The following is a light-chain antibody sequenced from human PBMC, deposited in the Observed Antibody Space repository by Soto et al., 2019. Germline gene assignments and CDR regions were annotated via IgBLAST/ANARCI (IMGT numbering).Light chain of an antibody. V-gene: IGKV1-5*03. CDR2: RAS. Sequence: DIQMTQSPSTLSASVGDRVTITCRASQRIDRWLAWYQQKPGKAPKLLIYRASSLESGLPSRFSGSGSGTEFTFTISRLQPDDFATYYCQQYKTYTYTFAQGTKLEIK. CDR1: QRIDRW. J-gene: IGKJ2*01. CDR3: QQYKTYTYT.